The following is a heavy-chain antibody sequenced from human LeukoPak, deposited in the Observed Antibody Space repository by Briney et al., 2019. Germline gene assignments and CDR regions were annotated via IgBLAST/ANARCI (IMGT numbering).Heavy chain of an antibody. CDR2: INHSGST. Sequence: PSETLSLTCAVSGGSISSSNWWSWVRQPPGKGLEWIGEINHSGSTNYNPSLKSRVTISVDTSKNQFSLKLSSVTAADTAVYYCAREDSSSWYYYYYYGMDVWGQGTTVTVSS. V-gene: IGHV4-4*02. CDR1: GGSISSSNW. J-gene: IGHJ6*02. D-gene: IGHD6-13*01. CDR3: AREDSSSWYYYYYYGMDV.